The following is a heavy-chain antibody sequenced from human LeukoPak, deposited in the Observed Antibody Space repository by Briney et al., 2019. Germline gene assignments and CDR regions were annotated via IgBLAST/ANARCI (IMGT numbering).Heavy chain of an antibody. CDR3: ARRVGSGWPVQH. D-gene: IGHD6-19*01. V-gene: IGHV1-8*01. CDR1: GYTFSSYG. CDR2: MNPNSGNR. Sequence: ASVKVSCKASGYTFSSYGINWVRQATGQGLEWMGWMNPNSGNRGYAQKFQGRLNMTRNTSISTAYMELSSLRSEDSAAYYCARRVGSGWPVQHWGQGTLVTVSS. J-gene: IGHJ1*01.